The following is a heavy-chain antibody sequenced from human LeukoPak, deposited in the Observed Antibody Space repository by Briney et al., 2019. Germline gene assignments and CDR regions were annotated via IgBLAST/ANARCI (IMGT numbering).Heavy chain of an antibody. V-gene: IGHV1-18*01. D-gene: IGHD3-16*01. Sequence: ASVKVSCKASGYTFTSYGISWVRQAPGQGLEWMGWISAYNGNTNYAQKLQGRVTMTTDTSTSTAYMELRSLRSDDTAVYYCARTYYDYVWGSYAFDIWGQGTMVTVSS. CDR1: GYTFTSYG. CDR3: ARTYYDYVWGSYAFDI. CDR2: ISAYNGNT. J-gene: IGHJ3*02.